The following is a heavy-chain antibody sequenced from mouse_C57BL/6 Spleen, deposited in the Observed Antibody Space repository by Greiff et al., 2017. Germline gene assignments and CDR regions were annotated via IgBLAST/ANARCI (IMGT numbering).Heavy chain of an antibody. CDR3: ARYYSSSYDYAMDY. CDR1: GYTFTSYT. Sequence: VQLQESGAELARPGASVKMSCKASGYTFTSYTMHWVKQRPGQGLEWIGYINPSSGYTKYNQKFKDKATLTADKSSSTAYMQLSSLTSEDSAVYYCARYYSSSYDYAMDYWGQGTSVTVSS. CDR2: INPSSGYT. J-gene: IGHJ4*01. D-gene: IGHD1-1*01. V-gene: IGHV1-4*01.